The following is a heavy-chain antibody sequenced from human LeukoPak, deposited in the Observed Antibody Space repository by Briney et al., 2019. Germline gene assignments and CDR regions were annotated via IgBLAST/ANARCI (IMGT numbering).Heavy chain of an antibody. D-gene: IGHD7-27*01. CDR3: ARDRNWADFDL. CDR1: GFTFSSYA. CDR2: IYSGGST. Sequence: GGSLRLSCAASGFTFSSYAMSWVRQAPGKGLEWVSVIYSGGSTYYADSVKGRFTLSRDNSKNTVYLQMDSLRAEDTAVYFCARDRNWADFDLWGRGTLVTVSS. J-gene: IGHJ2*01. V-gene: IGHV3-66*01.